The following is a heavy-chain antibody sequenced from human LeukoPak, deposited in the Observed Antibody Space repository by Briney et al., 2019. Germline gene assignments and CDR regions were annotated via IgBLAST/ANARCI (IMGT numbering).Heavy chain of an antibody. D-gene: IGHD2-2*02. J-gene: IGHJ4*02. CDR3: AREKFSDCSSTSCYINYFDY. CDR1: GFTFSSYS. CDR2: TSSSSSTI. Sequence: GGSLRLSCAASGFTFSSYSMNWVRQAPGKGLEWVSSTSSSSSTIYYADSVKGRFTISRDNAKNSLYLQMNSLRAEDTAVYYCAREKFSDCSSTSCYINYFDYWGQGTLVTVSS. V-gene: IGHV3-48*01.